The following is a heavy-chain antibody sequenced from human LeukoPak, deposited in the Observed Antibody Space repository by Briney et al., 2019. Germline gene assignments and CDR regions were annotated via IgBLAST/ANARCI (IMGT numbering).Heavy chain of an antibody. CDR1: GGSISSYY. D-gene: IGHD5-18*01. J-gene: IGHJ4*02. CDR3: ARRGGYSYGYVDY. V-gene: IGHV4-59*08. Sequence: SETLSLTCTVSGGSISSYYWSWIRQPPGKGLEWIGYIYYSGSTNYNPSLKSRVTISVDTSKNQFSLKLSSVTAADTAVYYCARRGGYSYGYVDYWGQGTLATVSS. CDR2: IYYSGST.